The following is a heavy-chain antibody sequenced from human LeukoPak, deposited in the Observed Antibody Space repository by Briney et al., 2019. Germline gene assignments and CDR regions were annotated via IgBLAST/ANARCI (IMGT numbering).Heavy chain of an antibody. CDR1: GFTFSNYW. J-gene: IGHJ4*02. V-gene: IGHV3-7*01. CDR2: IKEDGNEK. Sequence: GGSLRLSCAVSGFTFSNYWMSWVRQAPGKGLEWVANIKEDGNEKYYVDSVKGRFTISRDNAKNSVYLQMNSLRVEDTAVYYCAGGQSVGYWGQGTLVPVSS. CDR3: AGGQSVGY. D-gene: IGHD4-23*01.